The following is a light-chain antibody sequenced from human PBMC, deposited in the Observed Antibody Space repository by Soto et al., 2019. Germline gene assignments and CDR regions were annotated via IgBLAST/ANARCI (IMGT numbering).Light chain of an antibody. CDR2: DAS. CDR1: QSVSSY. CDR3: QKRSNWPIT. Sequence: IVLLPSPATLSVSPVERAPLSCMASQSVSSYLAWYQQKPGQAPRLLIYDASNRATGIPARFSGSGSGKDFTITIRSLENEDFEVYYCQKRSNWPITFGHGTQLEIK. V-gene: IGKV3-11*01. J-gene: IGKJ5*01.